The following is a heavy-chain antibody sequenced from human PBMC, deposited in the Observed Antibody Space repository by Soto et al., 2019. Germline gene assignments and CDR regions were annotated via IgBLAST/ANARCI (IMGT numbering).Heavy chain of an antibody. CDR2: ISYDGSNK. J-gene: IGHJ4*02. Sequence: GGSLRLSCAASGFTFSSYAMHWVRQAPGKGLEWVAVISYDGSNKYYADSVKGRFTISRDNSKNTLYLQMNSLRAEDTAVYYCAKELHTSSGWSQVIYWGQGTLVTVS. V-gene: IGHV3-30-3*01. D-gene: IGHD6-19*01. CDR1: GFTFSSYA. CDR3: AKELHTSSGWSQVIY.